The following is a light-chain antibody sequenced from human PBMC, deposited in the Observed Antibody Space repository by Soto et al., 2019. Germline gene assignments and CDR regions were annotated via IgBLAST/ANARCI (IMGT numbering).Light chain of an antibody. CDR3: QSYDGSLSAGYV. J-gene: IGLJ1*01. Sequence: QSVLTQPPSVSGAPGQRVTISCTGSSSNIGAGYDVHWYQQLPGTAPKLLIYGNSNRPSGVPDRFSGSKSGTSASLAITGLQAEDEADYYCQSYDGSLSAGYVFGTGTKVTVL. CDR1: SSNIGAGYD. V-gene: IGLV1-40*01. CDR2: GNS.